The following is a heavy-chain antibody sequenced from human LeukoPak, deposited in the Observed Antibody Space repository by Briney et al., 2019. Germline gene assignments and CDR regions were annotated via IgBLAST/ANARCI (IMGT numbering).Heavy chain of an antibody. D-gene: IGHD2-21*02. Sequence: SETLSLTCTVSGGSISSYYWSWIRQPPGKGLEWIGYIYYSGSTNYNPSLKSRVTISVDTSKNQFSLKLSSVTAADTAVYYCARAGLYCGGDCSSNWFDPWGQGTLVTVSS. CDR3: ARAGLYCGGDCSSNWFDP. CDR2: IYYSGST. J-gene: IGHJ5*02. CDR1: GGSISSYY. V-gene: IGHV4-59*01.